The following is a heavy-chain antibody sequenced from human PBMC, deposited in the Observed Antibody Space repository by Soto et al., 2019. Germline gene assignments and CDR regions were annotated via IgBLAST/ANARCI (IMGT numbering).Heavy chain of an antibody. Sequence: QITLKESGPTLVRPPQTLTLTCTFSGFSLTSGVGVGWIRQPPGNALEWLALIYWDDDKRYSPSLKNRLTITQDTVKNQVVLTMTNVGPVDTATYFCTHIDPEIVTVGGHGGFDYWGQGTLGTESS. J-gene: IGHJ4*02. V-gene: IGHV2-5*02. CDR1: GFSLTSGVG. CDR2: IYWDDDK. CDR3: THIDPEIVTVGGHGGFDY. D-gene: IGHD5-12*01.